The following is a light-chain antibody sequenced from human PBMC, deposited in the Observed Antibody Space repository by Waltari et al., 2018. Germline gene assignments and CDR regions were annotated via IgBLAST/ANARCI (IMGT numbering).Light chain of an antibody. V-gene: IGKV1-5*03. J-gene: IGKJ4*01. CDR2: QAS. Sequence: DIQMNQSPYTLSASVGDTVTTTCRASQSVSPCLAWYQQKTGKAPKLLIYQASNLENGAPSRFSGSGSGTEFTLTISSLQPDDFATYYCQQYHSFSVTFGGGTKVEIK. CDR3: QQYHSFSVT. CDR1: QSVSPC.